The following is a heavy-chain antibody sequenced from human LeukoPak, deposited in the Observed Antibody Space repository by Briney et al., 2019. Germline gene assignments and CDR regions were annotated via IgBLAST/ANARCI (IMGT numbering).Heavy chain of an antibody. V-gene: IGHV1-46*01. D-gene: IGHD6-13*01. CDR1: GYTFTSYY. J-gene: IGHJ4*02. CDR2: INPSGGST. CDR3: ARYSSPTRGYFDY. Sequence: ASVKVSCKASGYTFTSYYMHWVRQAPGQGLEWMGIINPSGGSTSYAQKFQGRVTMTRDMSTSTVYMELSSLRSVDTAVYYCARYSSPTRGYFDYWGQGTLVTVSS.